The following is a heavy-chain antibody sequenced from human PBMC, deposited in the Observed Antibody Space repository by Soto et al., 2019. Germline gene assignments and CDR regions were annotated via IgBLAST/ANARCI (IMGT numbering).Heavy chain of an antibody. CDR2: IYYSGST. D-gene: IGHD6-13*01. CDR3: ARAYISSWYDNRFDP. J-gene: IGHJ5*02. CDR1: GGSISSGGYS. V-gene: IGHV4-30-2*03. Sequence: PSETLSLTCAVSGGSISSGGYSWSWIRQPPGKGLEWIGSIYYSGSTYYNPSLKSRVTISVDTSKNQFSLKLSSVTAADTAVYYCARAYISSWYDNRFDPWGQGTLVTVSS.